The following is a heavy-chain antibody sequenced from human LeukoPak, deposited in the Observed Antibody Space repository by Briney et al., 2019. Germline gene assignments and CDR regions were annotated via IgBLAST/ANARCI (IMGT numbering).Heavy chain of an antibody. CDR3: ARDGVGANYYYYYYMDV. Sequence: GSLRLSYAASGFTFSDYYMSWIRQAPGKGLEWVSYISSSGSTIYYADSVKGRFTISRDNAKNSLYLQMNSLRAEDTAVYYCARDGVGANYYYYYYMDVWGKGTTVTVSS. CDR1: GFTFSDYY. J-gene: IGHJ6*03. D-gene: IGHD1-26*01. CDR2: ISSSGSTI. V-gene: IGHV3-11*01.